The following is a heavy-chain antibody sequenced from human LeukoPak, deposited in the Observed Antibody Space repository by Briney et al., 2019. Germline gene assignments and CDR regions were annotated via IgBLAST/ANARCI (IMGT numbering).Heavy chain of an antibody. CDR1: GYTFTSYY. D-gene: IGHD6-13*01. V-gene: IGHV1-46*01. CDR2: INPSGGST. J-gene: IGHJ6*03. Sequence: ASVKVSCKASGYTFTSYYMHWVRQAPGQGLEWMGIINPSGGSTSYALKFQGRVTMTRDMSTSTVYMELSSLRSEDTAVYYCARVSPSYSSSLGDYYMDVWGKGTTATVSS. CDR3: ARVSPSYSSSLGDYYMDV.